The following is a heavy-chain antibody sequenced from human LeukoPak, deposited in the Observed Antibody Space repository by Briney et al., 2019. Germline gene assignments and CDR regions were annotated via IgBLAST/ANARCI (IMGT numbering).Heavy chain of an antibody. CDR1: KFTFSSYE. V-gene: IGHV3-48*03. CDR3: ARVYGYYDSSGYYYRHYYYYYMDV. J-gene: IGHJ6*03. CDR2: ISRCCRTI. Sequence: GGSLRLSCAASKFTFSSYEMHGVRQARGKGLEGVSYISRCCRTIYYADSVKGRFTIYRENDKNSLYLQMNSLRAEDTAVYYCARVYGYYDSSGYYYRHYYYYYMDVWGKGTTVTVSS. D-gene: IGHD3-22*01.